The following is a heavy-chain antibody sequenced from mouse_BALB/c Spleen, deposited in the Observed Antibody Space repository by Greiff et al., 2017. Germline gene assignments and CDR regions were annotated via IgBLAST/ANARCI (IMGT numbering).Heavy chain of an antibody. CDR2: IYPGDGST. D-gene: IGHD1-1*01. Sequence: QVQLQQSGAELVRPGASVKLSCTASGFNIKDYYIHWVKQRPGQGLEWIGWIYPGDGSTKYNEKFKGKTTLTADKSSSTAYMLLSSLTSEDSAIYFCARVGYQYYYAMDYWGQGTSVTVSS. J-gene: IGHJ4*01. CDR1: GFNIKDYY. CDR3: ARVGYQYYYAMDY. V-gene: IGHV1S56*01.